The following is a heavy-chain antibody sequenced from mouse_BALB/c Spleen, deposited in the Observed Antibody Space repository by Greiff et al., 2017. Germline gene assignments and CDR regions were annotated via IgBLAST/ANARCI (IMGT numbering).Heavy chain of an antibody. Sequence: VKLMESGAELAKPGASVKMSCKASGYTFTSYWMHRVKQRPGQGLEWIGYINPSTGYTEYNQKFKDKATLTADKSSSTAYLQLRSLTSEDSAVYYCAGLRGYAMDYWGQGTSVTVSS. D-gene: IGHD2-12*01. J-gene: IGHJ4*01. CDR1: GYTFTSYW. V-gene: IGHV1-7*01. CDR2: INPSTGYT. CDR3: AGLRGYAMDY.